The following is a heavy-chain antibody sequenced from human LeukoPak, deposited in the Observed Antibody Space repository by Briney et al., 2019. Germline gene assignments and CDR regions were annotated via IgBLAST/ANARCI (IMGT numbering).Heavy chain of an antibody. CDR1: GGTFSSYA. V-gene: IGHV1-69*05. Sequence: SVKVSCKASGGTFSSYAISWVRQAPGQGLEWMGGITPIFGTANYAQKFQGRVTMTTDTSTSTAYMELRSLRSDDTAVCYCARYFIAVAAVDYWGQGTLVTVSS. J-gene: IGHJ4*02. CDR2: ITPIFGTA. D-gene: IGHD6-19*01. CDR3: ARYFIAVAAVDY.